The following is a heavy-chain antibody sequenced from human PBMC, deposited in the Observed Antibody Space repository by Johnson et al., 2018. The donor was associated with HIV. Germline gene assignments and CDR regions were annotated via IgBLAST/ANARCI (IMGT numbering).Heavy chain of an antibody. V-gene: IGHV3-11*01. CDR2: ISSSGSTI. Sequence: QVQLVETGGGLIQPGGSLRLSCAASGFTFSDYYMSWIRQAPGKGLEWVSYISSSGSTIYYADSVKGRFTISRDNAKNSLYLQMNSLRAEDTALYYCARDGAARPRNDAFDIWGQGTRVTVSS. D-gene: IGHD6-6*01. CDR1: GFTFSDYY. J-gene: IGHJ3*02. CDR3: ARDGAARPRNDAFDI.